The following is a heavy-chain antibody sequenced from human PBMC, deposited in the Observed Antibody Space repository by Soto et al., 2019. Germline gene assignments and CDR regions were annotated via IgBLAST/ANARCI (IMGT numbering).Heavy chain of an antibody. J-gene: IGHJ5*02. Sequence: GASVKVSCKASGYTFTSYAMHWVRQAPGQRLEWMGWINAGNGNTKYSQKFQGRVTITRDTSASTAYMELSSLKSEDTAVYYCARVVFGDGYNSGWFDPWGQGTLVTVS. CDR2: INAGNGNT. V-gene: IGHV1-3*01. CDR1: GYTFTSYA. CDR3: ARVVFGDGYNSGWFDP. D-gene: IGHD5-12*01.